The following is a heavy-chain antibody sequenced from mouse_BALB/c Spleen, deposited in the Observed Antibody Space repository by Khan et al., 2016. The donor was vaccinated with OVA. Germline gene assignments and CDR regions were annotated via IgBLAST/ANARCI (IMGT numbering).Heavy chain of an antibody. CDR1: GYTFSSYW. Sequence: QVQLQQSGAELMKPGASVKISCKPTGYTFSSYWIEWVKQRPGHGLEWIGEILPGSNSTNYNERFQGKATITADTSSNTAYMQLSSLTSEDSAIYYCARGNYYGSTSWFGYWGQGTLVNVSA. D-gene: IGHD1-1*01. V-gene: IGHV1-9*01. CDR3: ARGNYYGSTSWFGY. J-gene: IGHJ3*01. CDR2: ILPGSNST.